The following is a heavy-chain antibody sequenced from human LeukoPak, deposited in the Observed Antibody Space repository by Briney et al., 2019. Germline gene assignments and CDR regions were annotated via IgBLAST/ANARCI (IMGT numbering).Heavy chain of an antibody. V-gene: IGHV4-39*07. D-gene: IGHD6-6*01. J-gene: IGHJ3*02. CDR3: ALESRVSARRAFDI. CDR2: IYYSGST. Sequence: KPSETLSLTCTVSGGSISSSSYCWGWIRQPPGKGLEWIGSIYYSGSTYYNPSLKSRVTISVDTSTNQFSLKLSSVTAADTAVYCCALESRVSARRAFDIWGQGTMVTVSS. CDR1: GGSISSSSYC.